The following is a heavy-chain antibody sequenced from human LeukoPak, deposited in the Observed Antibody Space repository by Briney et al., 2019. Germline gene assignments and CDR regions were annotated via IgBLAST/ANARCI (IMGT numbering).Heavy chain of an antibody. Sequence: PSETLSLTCAVYGGSFSGYYWSWIRQPPGKGLEWIGEINHSGSTNYNPSLKSRVTISVDTSMNQFSLKLSSVTAADTAVYYCARGKRYCSSTSCYTLNWFDPWGQGTLVTVSS. CDR1: GGSFSGYY. CDR2: INHSGST. CDR3: ARGKRYCSSTSCYTLNWFDP. D-gene: IGHD2-2*02. J-gene: IGHJ5*02. V-gene: IGHV4-34*01.